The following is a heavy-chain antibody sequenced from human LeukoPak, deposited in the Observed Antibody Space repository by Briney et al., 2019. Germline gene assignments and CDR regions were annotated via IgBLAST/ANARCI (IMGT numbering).Heavy chain of an antibody. J-gene: IGHJ6*02. V-gene: IGHV3-43*02. D-gene: IGHD3-10*01. CDR1: GFTFDDYA. CDR3: AKELLARGSGSYYRPVYGMDV. CDR2: ISGDGGST. Sequence: QTGGSLRLSCAASGFTFDDYAMHWVRQAPGKGLEWVSLISGDGGSTYYADSVKGRFTISRDNSKNTLYLQMNSLRAEDTAVYYCAKELLARGSGSYYRPVYGMDVWGQGTTVTVSS.